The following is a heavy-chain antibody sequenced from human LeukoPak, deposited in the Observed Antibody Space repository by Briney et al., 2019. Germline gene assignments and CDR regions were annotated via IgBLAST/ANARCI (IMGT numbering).Heavy chain of an antibody. V-gene: IGHV1-69*05. CDR3: ARGDGYGYNWFDS. Sequence: SVKVSCKAFGGTLSSCAISWVRQAPGQGLEWMGRIIPIFGTANYAQRFQGRVTITTDESTSTAYMELNSLRSEDTAVYYCARGDGYGYNWFDSWGQGTLVTVSS. CDR1: GGTLSSCA. D-gene: IGHD5-24*01. J-gene: IGHJ5*01. CDR2: IIPIFGTA.